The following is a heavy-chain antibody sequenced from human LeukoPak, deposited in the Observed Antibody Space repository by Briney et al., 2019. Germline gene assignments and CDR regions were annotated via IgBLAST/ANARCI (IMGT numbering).Heavy chain of an antibody. CDR3: VKALGNGSYHPIDH. CDR2: VTSNGGST. CDR1: GFTFSYYA. V-gene: IGHV3-64D*09. Sequence: PGGSLRLSCSASGFTFSYYAMHWVRQAPGKGLEYVSAVTSNGGSTYYADSVMGRFIISRDNSKNTLYLQMSSLRADDTAVYYCVKALGNGSYHPIDHWGQGTLVTVSS. D-gene: IGHD1-26*01. J-gene: IGHJ4*02.